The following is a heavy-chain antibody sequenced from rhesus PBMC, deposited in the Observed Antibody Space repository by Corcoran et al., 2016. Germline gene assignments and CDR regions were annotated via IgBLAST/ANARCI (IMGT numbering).Heavy chain of an antibody. CDR2: IYGSGGST. Sequence: QVQLQESGPAVVKPSETLSLTCAVSGGSISSSNWWSWIRQSPGKGLEWIGGIYGSGGSTEYNPSLNSRFTISIATSKNQFSLKLSSVTAADTAVYYCARRALVYYFDYWGQGVLVTVSS. CDR3: ARRALVYYFDY. V-gene: IGHV4-93*02. CDR1: GGSISSSNW. J-gene: IGHJ4*01. D-gene: IGHD2-39*01.